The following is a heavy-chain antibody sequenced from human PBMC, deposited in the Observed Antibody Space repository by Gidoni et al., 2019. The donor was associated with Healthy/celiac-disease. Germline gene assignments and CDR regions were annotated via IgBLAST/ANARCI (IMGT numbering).Heavy chain of an antibody. CDR2: ISGSGGST. J-gene: IGHJ5*02. V-gene: IGHV3-23*01. CDR1: GFPFSSHA. CDR3: AKVDTAMVIGENWFDT. Sequence: DVQLLESGGGLLQPGGSLRLSCAASGFPFSSHAMSWVRQAPGKGLEWVSAISGSGGSTYYADSVKGRFTISRDNSKNTLYLQMNSLRAEDTAVYYCAKVDTAMVIGENWFDTWGQGTLVTVSS. D-gene: IGHD5-18*01.